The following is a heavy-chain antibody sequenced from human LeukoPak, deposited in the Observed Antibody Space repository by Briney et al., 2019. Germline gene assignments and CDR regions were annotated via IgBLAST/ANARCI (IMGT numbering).Heavy chain of an antibody. D-gene: IGHD2-2*01. V-gene: IGHV3-48*03. J-gene: IGHJ3*02. Sequence: GGSLRLSCAASGFTFSSYEMNWVRQAPGKGLEWVSYISNSGSTIYYADSVKGRFTISRDNAKNSLYLQMNSLRAEDTAVYYCARDWLGYCSSTSCPESSAFDIWGQGTMVTVSS. CDR1: GFTFSSYE. CDR2: ISNSGSTI. CDR3: ARDWLGYCSSTSCPESSAFDI.